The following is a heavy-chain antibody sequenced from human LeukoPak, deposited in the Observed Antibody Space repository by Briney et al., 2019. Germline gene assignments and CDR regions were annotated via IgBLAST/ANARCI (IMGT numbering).Heavy chain of an antibody. J-gene: IGHJ5*02. CDR3: ARSRGSFWNWFDP. CDR1: GGSFSGYY. CDR2: INHSGSA. V-gene: IGHV4-34*01. Sequence: SETLSLTCAVYGGSFSGYYWSWIRQPPGKGLEWIGEINHSGSANYNPSLKSRVTISVDTSKNQFSLKLSSVTAADTAVYYCARSRGSFWNWFDPWGQGTLVTVSS. D-gene: IGHD1-26*01.